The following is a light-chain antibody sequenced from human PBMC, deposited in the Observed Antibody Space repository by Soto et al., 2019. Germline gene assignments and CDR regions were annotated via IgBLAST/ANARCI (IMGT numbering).Light chain of an antibody. V-gene: IGKV1-39*01. CDR1: QSIGTF. J-gene: IGKJ5*01. CDR2: AAS. CDR3: QQNYDTPIT. Sequence: DFEMTQSPYCLSAFVGDRVSVTCGASQSIGTFLSWYQQKSGRAPKLLIYAASSLQIGVPSRFSGSGSGTNFTLTISSLQPEDFATYFCQQNYDTPITFGQGTRLEI.